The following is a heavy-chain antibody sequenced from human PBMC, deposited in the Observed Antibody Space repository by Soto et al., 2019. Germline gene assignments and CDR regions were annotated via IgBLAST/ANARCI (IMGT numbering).Heavy chain of an antibody. J-gene: IGHJ4*02. CDR2: IYWDDAK. D-gene: IGHD3-16*01. CDR1: GFSLSTSGVG. V-gene: IGHV2-5*02. Sequence: QITLKESGPTLVKPTQTLTLTCTFSGFSLSTSGVGVGWIRQPPGKALEWLALIYWDDAKEYSPSLKSRLTIPKDTSKNQGALIMTNMDPVDTATYYCAHKGGGDRILDYWGQGTLVTVSS. CDR3: AHKGGGDRILDY.